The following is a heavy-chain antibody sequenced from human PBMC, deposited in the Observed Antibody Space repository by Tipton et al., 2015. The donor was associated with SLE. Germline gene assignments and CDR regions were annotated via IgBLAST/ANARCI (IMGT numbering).Heavy chain of an antibody. Sequence: SLRLSCAASGFTFSSYAMHWVRQAPGKGLEWVAVIWYDGSNKYYADSVKGPFTISRDNSKNTLYLQMNSLRAEDTAVYYWARGVAGYYFYYYLDVWGSGTAVTVSS. CDR3: ARGVAGYYFYYYLDV. CDR1: GFTFSSYA. D-gene: IGHD6-19*01. CDR2: IWYDGSNK. V-gene: IGHV3-33*08. J-gene: IGHJ6*03.